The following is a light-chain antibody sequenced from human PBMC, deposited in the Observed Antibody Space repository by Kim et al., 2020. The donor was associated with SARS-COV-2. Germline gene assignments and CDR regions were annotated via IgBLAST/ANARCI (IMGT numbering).Light chain of an antibody. CDR3: TSYTSTSSLPHA. Sequence: QSALTQPASVSGSPGQWVTISCTGTSSDVGAYNYVSWYQQHPGKAPKLMIYNVSNRPSGVSNRFSASNSGNTASLTISGLQAEDEADYYSTSYTSTSSLPHAFGTGTKVTVL. CDR1: SSDVGAYNY. J-gene: IGLJ1*01. V-gene: IGLV2-14*03. CDR2: NVS.